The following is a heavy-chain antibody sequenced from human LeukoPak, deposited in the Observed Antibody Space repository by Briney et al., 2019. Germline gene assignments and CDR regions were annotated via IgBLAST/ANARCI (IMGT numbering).Heavy chain of an antibody. Sequence: GGSLRLSCGASEFAFSDFYMTWIRQAPGKGLEWVSYISSSSSHTNYADSVKGRFTISRDNAKNSLYLQMNSLRAEDTAVYYCATGVTVATITFGNSPFDYWGQGTLVTVSS. CDR3: ATGVTVATITFGNSPFDY. D-gene: IGHD5-12*01. V-gene: IGHV3-11*06. CDR2: ISSSSSHT. CDR1: EFAFSDFY. J-gene: IGHJ4*02.